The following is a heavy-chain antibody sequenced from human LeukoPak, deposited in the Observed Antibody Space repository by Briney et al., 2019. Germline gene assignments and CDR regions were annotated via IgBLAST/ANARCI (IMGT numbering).Heavy chain of an antibody. CDR2: MSFDGGST. Sequence: GGSLRLSCAASGFNFFGYAMHWVRQPPGKGLEWVAGMSFDGGSTEYADSVKGRFTISRDNSKNTLYLQMNSLRPEDTAVYYCARDSSGWSYFDYWGQGTLVTVSS. CDR1: GFNFFGYA. D-gene: IGHD6-19*01. V-gene: IGHV3-30-3*01. CDR3: ARDSSGWSYFDY. J-gene: IGHJ4*02.